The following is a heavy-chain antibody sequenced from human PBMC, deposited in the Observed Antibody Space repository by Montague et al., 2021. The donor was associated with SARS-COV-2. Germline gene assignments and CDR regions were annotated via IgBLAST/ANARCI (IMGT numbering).Heavy chain of an antibody. J-gene: IGHJ4*02. CDR2: LYEKENT. CDR1: GVVELRRRS. CDR3: ARKGSGRSDLAY. V-gene: IGHV4/OR15-8*01. D-gene: IGHD1-26*01. Sequence: SETLSLTCIVSGVVELRRRSEEYTPVLPSLALVVCRLLYEKENTKYKPSLKSRVSMSVDKSWNQFSLRLTSVTAADTAIYYCARKGSGRSDLAYWGQGTLVTVSS.